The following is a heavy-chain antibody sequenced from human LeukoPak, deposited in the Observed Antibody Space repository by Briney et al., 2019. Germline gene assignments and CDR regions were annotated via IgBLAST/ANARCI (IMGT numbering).Heavy chain of an antibody. Sequence: SETLSLTCAVYGGSFSGYYWSWIRQPPGKGLEWIGEINHSGSTNHNPSLKSRVTISVDTSKNQFSLKLSSVTAADTAVYYCARHSRHLAATGTMGYFDFWGQGTLVTVSS. V-gene: IGHV4-34*01. CDR3: ARHSRHLAATGTMGYFDF. CDR2: INHSGST. D-gene: IGHD1/OR15-1a*01. J-gene: IGHJ4*02. CDR1: GGSFSGYY.